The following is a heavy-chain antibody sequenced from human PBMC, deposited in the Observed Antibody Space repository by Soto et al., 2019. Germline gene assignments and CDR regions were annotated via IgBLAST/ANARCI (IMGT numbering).Heavy chain of an antibody. CDR3: ARDRCSSASCYHAFAI. CDR1: GFTFSDYY. J-gene: IGHJ3*02. CDR2: ITTSGGAT. V-gene: IGHV3-11*01. Sequence: GGSLRLSCASSGFTFSDYYMGWIRQAPGKGLEWISYITTSGGATSYADSVKGRFTISRDNAKNSLYLQMNSLRAEDTAVYFCARDRCSSASCYHAFAIWGQGTMVTVSS. D-gene: IGHD2-2*01.